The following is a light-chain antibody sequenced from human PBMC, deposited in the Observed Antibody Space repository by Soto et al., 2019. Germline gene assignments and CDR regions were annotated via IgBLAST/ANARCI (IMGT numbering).Light chain of an antibody. CDR1: QTVGIS. CDR2: DAS. J-gene: IGKJ3*01. Sequence: LTQSPAPLSLSPGERATLSCRASQTVGISLAWYQHKPGQPPRLLIYDASKRATCIPARFGGSGSGTDFTLTISSLEPEDFAVYYCQQRTNWLFTFGPGTKVDIK. CDR3: QQRTNWLFT. V-gene: IGKV3-11*01.